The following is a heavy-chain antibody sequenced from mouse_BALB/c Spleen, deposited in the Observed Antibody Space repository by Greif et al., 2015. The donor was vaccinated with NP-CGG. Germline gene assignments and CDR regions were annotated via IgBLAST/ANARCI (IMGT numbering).Heavy chain of an antibody. D-gene: IGHD2-4*01. Sequence: QVQLQQSGAELAKPGASVKMSCKASGYTFTSYWMHWVKQRPGQGLEWIGYINPSTGYTEYNQKFKDKATLTADKSSSTAYMQLSSLTSEDSAVYYCARNPYDYDGGFAYWGQGTLVTVSA. V-gene: IGHV1-7*01. J-gene: IGHJ3*01. CDR1: GYTFTSYW. CDR2: INPSTGYT. CDR3: ARNPYDYDGGFAY.